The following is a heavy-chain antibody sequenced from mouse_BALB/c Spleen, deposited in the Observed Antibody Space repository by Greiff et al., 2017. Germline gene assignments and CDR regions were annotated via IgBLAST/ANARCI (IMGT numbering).Heavy chain of an antibody. CDR2: ISYSGST. V-gene: IGHV3-8*02. J-gene: IGHJ4*01. CDR1: GDSITSGY. D-gene: IGHD2-4*01. Sequence: EVQLQQSGPSLVKPSQTLSLTCSVTGDSITSGYWNWIRKFPGNKLEYMGYISYSGSTYYNPSLKSRISITRDTSKNQYYLQLNSVTTEDTATYYCARYSVITTGMDYWGQGTSVTVSS. CDR3: ARYSVITTGMDY.